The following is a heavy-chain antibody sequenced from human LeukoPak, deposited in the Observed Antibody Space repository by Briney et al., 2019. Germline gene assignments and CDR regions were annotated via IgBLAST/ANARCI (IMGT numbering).Heavy chain of an antibody. CDR2: ISYDGSNK. CDR1: GFTFSSYG. V-gene: IGHV3-30*18. Sequence: GGSLRLSCAASGFTFSSYGMHWVRQAPGKGLEWVAVISYDGSNKYYADSVKGRFTISRDNSKNTLYLQMNSLRAEDTAVYYCAKEYGFFQGYDYWGQGSLVTVSS. CDR3: AKEYGFFQGYDY. D-gene: IGHD4-17*01. J-gene: IGHJ4*02.